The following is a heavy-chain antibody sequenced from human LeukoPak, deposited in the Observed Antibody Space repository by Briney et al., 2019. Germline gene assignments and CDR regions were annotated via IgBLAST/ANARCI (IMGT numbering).Heavy chain of an antibody. Sequence: SETLSLTCTVSGGSISSYYWSWIRQPPGKGLEWIGYIYYSGSTNYNPSLKSRVTISVDTSKNQFSLKLSSVTAADTAVYYCARYSSTWCFDYWGQGTLVTVSS. D-gene: IGHD6-13*01. J-gene: IGHJ4*02. CDR2: IYYSGST. V-gene: IGHV4-59*08. CDR3: ARYSSTWCFDY. CDR1: GGSISSYY.